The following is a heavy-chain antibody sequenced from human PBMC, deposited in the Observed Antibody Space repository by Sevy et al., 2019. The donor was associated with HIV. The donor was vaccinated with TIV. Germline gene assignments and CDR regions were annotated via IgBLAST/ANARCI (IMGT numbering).Heavy chain of an antibody. V-gene: IGHV2-5*01. CDR2: IYWNDDK. CDR1: GFSLSTSGVG. J-gene: IGHJ4*02. D-gene: IGHD3-22*01. Sequence: SGPTLVKPTQTLTLTCTFSGFSLSTSGVGVGWSRQPPGKALEWLALIYWNDDKRYSPSLKSRLTITKDTSKNQVVLTMTNMDPVDTATYYCALTYYYDSSGYPFDYWGQGTLVTVSS. CDR3: ALTYYYDSSGYPFDY.